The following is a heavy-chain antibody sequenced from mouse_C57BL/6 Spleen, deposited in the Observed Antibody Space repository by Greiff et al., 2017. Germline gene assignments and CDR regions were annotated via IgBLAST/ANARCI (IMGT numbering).Heavy chain of an antibody. CDR1: GYTFTDYY. Sequence: EVQLQQSGPELVKPGASVKISCKASGYTFTDYYMNWVKQSHGKSLEWIGDINPNNGGTSYNQKFKGKATLTVDKSSSTAYMELRSLTSEDSAVYYCANPLYYGSHYYAMDYWGQGTSVTVSS. J-gene: IGHJ4*01. CDR2: INPNNGGT. D-gene: IGHD1-1*01. CDR3: ANPLYYGSHYYAMDY. V-gene: IGHV1-26*01.